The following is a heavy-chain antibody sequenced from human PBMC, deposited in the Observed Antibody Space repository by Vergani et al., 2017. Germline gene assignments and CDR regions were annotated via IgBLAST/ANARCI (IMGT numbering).Heavy chain of an antibody. J-gene: IGHJ4*02. V-gene: IGHV4-61*02. CDR2: IFSSGTT. D-gene: IGHD1-26*01. CDR3: ARGSRAEGGSGTDK. Sequence: QVQLQESGPGLVKPSQTLSLSCTVSGGSVRTSIGYYWTWIRQPDGKTLEWIGEIFSSGTTNYNPCFKNRVTMSVDTSKTQFSRKLNSVTAADTAVYYCARGSRAEGGSGTDKWGQGTLVTVSS. CDR1: GGSVRTSIGYY.